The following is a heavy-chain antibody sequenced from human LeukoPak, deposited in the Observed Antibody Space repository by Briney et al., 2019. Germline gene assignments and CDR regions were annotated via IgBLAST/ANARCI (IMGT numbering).Heavy chain of an antibody. V-gene: IGHV4-38-2*02. CDR3: ARDYSLVVVPAANSRCDP. J-gene: IGHJ5*02. CDR1: GYSISSGYY. CDR2: IYHSGST. Sequence: PSETLSLTCTVSGYSISSGYYWGWIRQPPGKGLEWIGSIYHSGSTYYNPSLKSRVTISVDTSKNQFSLKLSSVTAADTAVYYCARDYSLVVVPAANSRCDPWGQGTLVTVSS. D-gene: IGHD2-2*01.